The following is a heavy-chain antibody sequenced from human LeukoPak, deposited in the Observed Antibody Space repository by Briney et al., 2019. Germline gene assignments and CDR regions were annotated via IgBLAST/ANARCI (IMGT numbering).Heavy chain of an antibody. CDR3: AVYCGSTTCYSAYDI. J-gene: IGHJ3*02. D-gene: IGHD2-2*01. V-gene: IGHV1-2*02. Sequence: AAVQVSFHASGYTFTCYYLHWVRQAPGQGLESMGWINPNSGGTNYAQKFQGRVTMTRDTSIRTAYMELSRLRSDDTAVYYCAVYCGSTTCYSAYDIWGQGTMVTVSS. CDR1: GYTFTCYY. CDR2: INPNSGGT.